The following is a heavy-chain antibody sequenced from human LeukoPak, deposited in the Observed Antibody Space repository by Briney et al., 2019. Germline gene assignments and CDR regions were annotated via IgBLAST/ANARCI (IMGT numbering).Heavy chain of an antibody. D-gene: IGHD3-9*01. CDR2: IYHSGST. J-gene: IGHJ5*02. Sequence: SETLSLTCAVSGGSISIGGYSWSWIRQPPGKGLEWIGYIYHSGSTYYNPSLKSRVTISVDRSKNQFSLKLSSVTAADTAVYYCARVSGPRYFDWFLDPWGQGTLVTVSS. V-gene: IGHV4-30-2*01. CDR3: ARVSGPRYFDWFLDP. CDR1: GGSISIGGYS.